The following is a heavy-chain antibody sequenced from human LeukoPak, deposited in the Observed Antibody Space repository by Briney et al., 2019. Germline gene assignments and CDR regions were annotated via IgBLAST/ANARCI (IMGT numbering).Heavy chain of an antibody. Sequence: GGSLRLSCVASGFTFSSSTMNWVRQAPGKGLEWVSSISSSSSYIYYADSVKGRFTISRDNSKNTLYLQMNSLRAEDTAVYYCAKDIVATYATFDYWGQGTLVTVSS. CDR1: GFTFSSST. J-gene: IGHJ4*02. CDR3: AKDIVATYATFDY. D-gene: IGHD5-12*01. V-gene: IGHV3-21*04. CDR2: ISSSSSYI.